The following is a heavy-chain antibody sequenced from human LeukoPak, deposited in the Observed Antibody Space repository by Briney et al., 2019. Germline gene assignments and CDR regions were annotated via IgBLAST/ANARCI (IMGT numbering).Heavy chain of an antibody. V-gene: IGHV3-21*01. J-gene: IGHJ4*02. CDR3: AREHMSAPDY. D-gene: IGHD2-15*01. CDR2: ISSSSSYI. Sequence: PGGSLRLSCAASGFTFNIYSMNWVRQAPGKELEWVSSISSSSSYIYYADSVKGRFTISRDNPKNSLYLQLNSLRDEDTAVYYCAREHMSAPDYWGQGTLVTVSS. CDR1: GFTFNIYS.